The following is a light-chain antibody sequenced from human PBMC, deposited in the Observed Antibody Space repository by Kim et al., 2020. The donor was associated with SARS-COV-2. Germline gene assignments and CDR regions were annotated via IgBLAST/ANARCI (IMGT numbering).Light chain of an antibody. CDR1: NIGSKS. CDR2: YDS. J-gene: IGLJ1*01. CDR3: QVWDSSSDRNYV. V-gene: IGLV3-21*04. Sequence: SYELTQPPSVSMAPGKTARITCGGNNIGSKSVHWYQQKPGQAPVLVIYYDSDRPSGIPERFSGSNSGNTATLTISRVEAGDEADYYCQVWDSSSDRNYV.